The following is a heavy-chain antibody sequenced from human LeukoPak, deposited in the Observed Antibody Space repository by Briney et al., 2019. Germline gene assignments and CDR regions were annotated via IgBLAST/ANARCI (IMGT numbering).Heavy chain of an antibody. CDR2: INERGSET. V-gene: IGHV3-7*01. CDR3: AKDYSFSNFN. Sequence: GGSLRLSCAASGFMFPNHWMIWVRQAPGKGLEWVANINERGSETYYADYVKGRFTISRDNTKKSLFLQLNSLSVEDTAMYYCAKDYSFSNFNWGQGTLVTVSS. J-gene: IGHJ4*02. D-gene: IGHD2-15*01. CDR1: GFMFPNHW.